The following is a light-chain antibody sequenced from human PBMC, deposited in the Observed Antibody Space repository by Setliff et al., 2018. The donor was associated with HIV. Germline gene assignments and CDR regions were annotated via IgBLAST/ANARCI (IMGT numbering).Light chain of an antibody. V-gene: IGLV2-14*01. Sequence: QSALTQPASVSGSPGQSITTSCTGTSRDVGGYNYVSWYQQHPGKAPKLIIYEVRNRPSGVSSRFSGSKSGNTASLTISGLQTEDEADYYCSSYAITNTLPFGTGTKVTVL. CDR2: EVR. CDR3: SSYAITNTLP. J-gene: IGLJ1*01. CDR1: SRDVGGYNY.